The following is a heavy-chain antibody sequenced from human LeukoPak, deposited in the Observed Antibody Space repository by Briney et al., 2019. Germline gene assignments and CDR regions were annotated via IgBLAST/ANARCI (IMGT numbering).Heavy chain of an antibody. Sequence: ASVKVSCKASGGTFSSYGISWVRQAPGQGLEWMGWISAYNGNTNYAQKLQGRVTMTTDTSTSTAYMELRSLRSGDTAVYYCARDHPGYCSGGSCSPFDYWGQGTLVTVSS. CDR1: GGTFSSYG. D-gene: IGHD2-15*01. CDR3: ARDHPGYCSGGSCSPFDY. J-gene: IGHJ4*02. CDR2: ISAYNGNT. V-gene: IGHV1-18*01.